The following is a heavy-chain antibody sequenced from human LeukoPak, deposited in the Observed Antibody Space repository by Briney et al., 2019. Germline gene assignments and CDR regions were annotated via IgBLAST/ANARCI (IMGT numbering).Heavy chain of an antibody. CDR3: TRGGIQVSGIDEIDH. CDR2: IGIYGDT. V-gene: IGHV3-13*01. D-gene: IGHD6-19*01. J-gene: IGHJ4*02. Sequence: GGSLRLSCAASGFTFTKYDMHWVRHATGGGLEWVSAIGIYGDTYYTGSVKGRFTISRENAKNSLYLQMDSLRAEDTAVYYCTRGGIQVSGIDEIDHWGQGTLVTVSS. CDR1: GFTFTKYD.